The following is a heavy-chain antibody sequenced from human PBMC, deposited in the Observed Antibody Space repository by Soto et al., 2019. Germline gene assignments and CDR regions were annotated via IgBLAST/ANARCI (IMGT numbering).Heavy chain of an antibody. J-gene: IGHJ6*02. CDR1: GGSISSGDYY. D-gene: IGHD2-21*02. Sequence: SGTLSLTCTVSGGSISSGDYYWSWIRQPPGKGLEWIGYIYYSGSTYYNPSLKSRVTISVDTSKNQFSLKLSSVTAADTAVYYCARDFMTGGNFYYYYGMDVWGQGTTVTVSS. V-gene: IGHV4-30-4*01. CDR2: IYYSGST. CDR3: ARDFMTGGNFYYYYGMDV.